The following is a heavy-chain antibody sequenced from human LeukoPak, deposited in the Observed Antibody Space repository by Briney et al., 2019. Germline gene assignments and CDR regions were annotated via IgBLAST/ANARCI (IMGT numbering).Heavy chain of an antibody. D-gene: IGHD6-13*01. Sequence: PSETLSLTCTVSGGSISSSSYYWGWIRQPPGKGLEWIGSIYYSGSTYYNPSLKSRVTISVDTSKNQFSLKLSSVTAADTAVYYCARRQSGIAAAGRRAFDIWGQGTMVTVSS. CDR2: IYYSGST. J-gene: IGHJ3*02. CDR1: GGSISSSSYY. CDR3: ARRQSGIAAAGRRAFDI. V-gene: IGHV4-39*01.